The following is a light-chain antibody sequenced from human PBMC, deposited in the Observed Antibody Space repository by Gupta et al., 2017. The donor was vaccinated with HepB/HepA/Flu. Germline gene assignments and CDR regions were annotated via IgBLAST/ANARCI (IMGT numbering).Light chain of an antibody. V-gene: IGKV3-11*01. CDR3: QQRSNWPIT. CDR2: NAS. J-gene: IGKJ5*01. Sequence: EVALTHSLPPLSLSPGDRATLSCRASQTVITCLYWYQQKSGQAPRLLIYNASNRATGIPARFSGSGSGTEFTLTISSLEPEDFAVYYCQQRSNWPITFGQGTRLEIK. CDR1: QTVITC.